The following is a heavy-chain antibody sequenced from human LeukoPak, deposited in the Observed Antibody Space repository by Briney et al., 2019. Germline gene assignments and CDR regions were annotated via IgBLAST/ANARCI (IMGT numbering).Heavy chain of an antibody. CDR3: AREGGVEYCSGGSCYTTASYFDY. CDR2: IKQDGSEK. V-gene: IGHV3-7*01. D-gene: IGHD2-15*01. CDR1: GFTFSSYW. Sequence: GGSLRLSCAASGFTFSSYWMSWVRQAPGKGLEWVANIKQDGSEKYYVDSVKGRFTISRDNAKNSLYLQMNSLRAEDTAVYYCAREGGVEYCSGGSCYTTASYFDYWGQGTLVTVSS. J-gene: IGHJ4*02.